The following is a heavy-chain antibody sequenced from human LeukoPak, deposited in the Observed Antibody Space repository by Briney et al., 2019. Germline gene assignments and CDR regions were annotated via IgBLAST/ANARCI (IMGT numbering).Heavy chain of an antibody. CDR2: IYHSGST. CDR1: GYSISSGYY. D-gene: IGHD1-26*01. CDR3: ARDRGSYLPGGAFDI. J-gene: IGHJ3*02. V-gene: IGHV4-38-2*02. Sequence: RSSETLSLTCTVSGYSISSGYYWGWIRQPPGKGLEWIGSIYHSGSTYYNPSLKSRVTISVDTSKNQFSLKLSSVTAADTAVYYCARDRGSYLPGGAFDIWGQGTMVTVSS.